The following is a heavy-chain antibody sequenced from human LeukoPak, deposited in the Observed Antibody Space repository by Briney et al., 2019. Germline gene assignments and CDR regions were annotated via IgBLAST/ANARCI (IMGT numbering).Heavy chain of an antibody. Sequence: GGSLRLSCAASGFTFSSDGMSWVRQAPGRGLEWVSAISGSGGSTYYADSVKGRFTISRDNSKNTAYLQMNSLKTEDTAVYYCTRPVIDRYYGGNQDYWGRGTLVTVSS. CDR2: ISGSGGST. D-gene: IGHD4-23*01. CDR1: GFTFSSDG. J-gene: IGHJ4*02. V-gene: IGHV3-23*01. CDR3: TRPVIDRYYGGNQDY.